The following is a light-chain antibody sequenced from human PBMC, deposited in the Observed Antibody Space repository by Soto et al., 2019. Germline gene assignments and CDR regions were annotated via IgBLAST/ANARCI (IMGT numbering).Light chain of an antibody. CDR1: QGISND. CDR3: LQHNNYPLA. J-gene: IGKJ1*01. Sequence: DIQMTQSPSASVGDRVTITCRASQGISNDLGWYQQKPGKAPKRLIYAASSLQSGVPSRFSGSGSGTEFTLIISSLQPEDFATYYCLQHNNYPLAFGQGTKVEIK. V-gene: IGKV1-17*01. CDR2: AAS.